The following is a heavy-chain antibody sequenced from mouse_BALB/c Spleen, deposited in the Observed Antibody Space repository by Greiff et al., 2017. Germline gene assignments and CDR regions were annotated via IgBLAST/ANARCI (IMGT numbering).Heavy chain of an antibody. V-gene: IGHV5-4*02. CDR1: GFTFSDYY. CDR2: ISDGGSYT. J-gene: IGHJ3*01. Sequence: EVMLVESGGGLVKPGGSLKLSCAASGFTFSDYYMYWVRQNPEKRLEWVATISDGGSYTYYPDSVKGRFTISRDNAKNNLYLQMSSLKSEDTAMYYSVRRWFAYWGQGTLVTVSA. CDR3: VRRWFAY.